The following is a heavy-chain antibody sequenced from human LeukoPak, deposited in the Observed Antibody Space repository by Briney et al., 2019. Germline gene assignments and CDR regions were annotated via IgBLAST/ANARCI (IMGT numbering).Heavy chain of an antibody. J-gene: IGHJ4*02. CDR2: ISYDGSNK. CDR3: AKDDYDILTGYLNGY. Sequence: GGSLRLSCAASGFTFSSYEMNWVRQAPGKGLEWVAVISYDGSNKYYADSVKGRFTISRDNSKNTLYLQMNSLRAEDTAVYYCAKDDYDILTGYLNGYWGQGTLVTVSS. D-gene: IGHD3-9*01. V-gene: IGHV3-30*18. CDR1: GFTFSSYE.